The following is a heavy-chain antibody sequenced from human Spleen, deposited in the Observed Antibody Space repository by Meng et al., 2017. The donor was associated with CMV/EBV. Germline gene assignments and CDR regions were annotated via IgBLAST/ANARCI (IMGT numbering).Heavy chain of an antibody. Sequence: GESLKISCAASGFTFSSYAMTWVRQAPGKGLEWVSAISGSGGSTYYADSVKGRFTISRDNSKNTLYLQMNSLRAEETAVYYCAYWWGYCSSTSCPPYYYYGMDVGGQGTTVTVSS. J-gene: IGHJ6*02. CDR1: GFTFSSYA. CDR2: ISGSGGST. D-gene: IGHD2-2*01. CDR3: AYWWGYCSSTSCPPYYYYGMDV. V-gene: IGHV3-23*01.